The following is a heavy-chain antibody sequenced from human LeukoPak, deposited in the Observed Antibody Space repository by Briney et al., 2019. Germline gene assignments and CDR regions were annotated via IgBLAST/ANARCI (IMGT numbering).Heavy chain of an antibody. V-gene: IGHV3-23*01. Sequence: GGSLRLSCAASGFTFSSYAMSWVRQAPGKGLEWVSSISGSGGSTYYADSVKGQFTISRDNSKNTLYLQMNSLGAEDTAVYYCAKLVVRGVTSDDYWGQGTLVTASS. D-gene: IGHD3-10*01. CDR2: ISGSGGST. J-gene: IGHJ4*02. CDR1: GFTFSSYA. CDR3: AKLVVRGVTSDDY.